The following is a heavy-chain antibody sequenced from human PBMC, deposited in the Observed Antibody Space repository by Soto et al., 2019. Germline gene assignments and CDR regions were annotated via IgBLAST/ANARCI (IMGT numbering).Heavy chain of an antibody. CDR1: GGTFSSYT. Sequence: SVKVSCKASGGTFSSYTISWVRQAPGQGLEWMGRIIPILGIANYAQKFQGRVTITADKSTSTAYMELSSLRSEDTAVYYCARCGAVLVAATPLCILDYWGQGTLVTVSS. CDR3: ARCGAVLVAATPLCILDY. J-gene: IGHJ4*02. D-gene: IGHD2-15*01. V-gene: IGHV1-69*02. CDR2: IIPILGIA.